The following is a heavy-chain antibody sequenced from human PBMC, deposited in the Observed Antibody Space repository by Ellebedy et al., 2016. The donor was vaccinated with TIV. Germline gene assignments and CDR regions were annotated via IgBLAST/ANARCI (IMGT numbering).Heavy chain of an antibody. V-gene: IGHV4-39*07. CDR2: IYYSGST. Sequence: MPSETLSLTCTVSGGSISSSSYYWGWIRQSPGKGLEWIGSIYYSGSTYYNPSLKSRVTMSIDTSKNQFSLKLSSVTAADTAVYYCARSPLVVTAFYFDYWGQGTLVTVSS. CDR1: GGSISSSSYY. J-gene: IGHJ4*02. CDR3: ARSPLVVTAFYFDY. D-gene: IGHD2-15*01.